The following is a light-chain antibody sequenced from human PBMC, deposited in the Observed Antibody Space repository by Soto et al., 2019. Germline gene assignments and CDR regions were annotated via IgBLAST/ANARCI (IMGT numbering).Light chain of an antibody. V-gene: IGKV3-20*01. J-gene: IGKJ1*01. CDR3: QQYGASPWT. CDR1: QSVSSSH. Sequence: EVELTQSPGTLSLSPGERATLSCRASQSVSSSHLAWYQQKRGQATRLLIYDTSTRATGIPDRFSGSGSGTDFTLTISRLEPEDFAVYHCQQYGASPWTFGQGNKVDIK. CDR2: DTS.